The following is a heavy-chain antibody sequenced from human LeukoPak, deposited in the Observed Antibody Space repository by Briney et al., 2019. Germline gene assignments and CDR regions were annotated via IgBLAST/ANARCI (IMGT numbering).Heavy chain of an antibody. CDR3: ARGGRYCTNGVCYYYFDY. Sequence: PSETLSLTCTVSGGSISSYYWSWIRQPPGKGLEWIGYIYYSGSTNYNPSLKSRVTISVDTSKNQFSLKLSSVTAADTAVYYCARGGRYCTNGVCYYYFDYWGQGTLVTVSS. J-gene: IGHJ4*02. CDR2: IYYSGST. V-gene: IGHV4-59*01. CDR1: GGSISSYY. D-gene: IGHD2-8*01.